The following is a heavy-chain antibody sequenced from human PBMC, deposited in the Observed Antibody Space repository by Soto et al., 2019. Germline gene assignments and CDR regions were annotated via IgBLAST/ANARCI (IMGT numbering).Heavy chain of an antibody. CDR1: GGTFSSYA. CDR3: ARDLGGGLNHAYYYYGMDV. D-gene: IGHD2-15*01. CDR2: IIPIFGTA. J-gene: IGHJ6*02. V-gene: IGHV1-69*13. Sequence: SVKVSCKASGGTFSSYAISWVRQAPGQGLEWMGGIIPIFGTANYAQKFQGRVTITADESTSTAYMELSSLRSEDTAVYYCARDLGGGLNHAYYYYGMDVWGQGTTVTVSS.